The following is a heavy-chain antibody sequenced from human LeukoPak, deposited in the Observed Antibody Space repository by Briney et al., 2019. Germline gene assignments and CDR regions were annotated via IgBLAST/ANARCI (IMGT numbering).Heavy chain of an antibody. CDR2: VSISGDT. V-gene: IGHV3-13*01. D-gene: IGHD6-19*01. CDR3: VRGGIQVSGIDEIDY. J-gene: IGHJ4*02. CDR1: GFTFRSYD. Sequence: GGSLRLSCAASGFTFRSYDMHWVRQVTGKGLEGISAVSISGDTYYAGSVKGRFTISRENAKNSLYLQMNSLTAGDTAVYYCVRGGIQVSGIDEIDYWGQGTLVTVSS.